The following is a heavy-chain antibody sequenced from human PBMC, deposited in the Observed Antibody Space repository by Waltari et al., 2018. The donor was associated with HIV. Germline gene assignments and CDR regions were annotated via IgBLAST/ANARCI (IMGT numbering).Heavy chain of an antibody. CDR3: AKAPHHYDSSGPVY. V-gene: IGHV3-30*02. D-gene: IGHD3-22*01. CDR1: GFTCSNYG. CDR2: IRYDGTNK. Sequence: QVQLVASGGGVVQPGGSLRLSCTASGFTCSNYGMYWVRQAPGKGLQWVAFIRYDGTNKYYADSVKGRFIISRDNSKNTLSLQMHSLRAEDTAVYYCAKAPHHYDSSGPVYWGQGTLVTVSS. J-gene: IGHJ4*02.